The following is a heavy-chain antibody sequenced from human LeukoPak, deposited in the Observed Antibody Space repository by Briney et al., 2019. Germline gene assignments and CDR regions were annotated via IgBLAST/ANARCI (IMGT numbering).Heavy chain of an antibody. CDR2: ISAYNGNT. CDR1: GYTFTSYG. V-gene: IGHV1-18*01. Sequence: ASVKVSCKASGYTFTSYGISWVRQAPGQGLEWMGWISAYNGNTNYAQKLQGRVTMTTDTSTSTAYMELRSLRSEDTAVYYCARGRDYYDSSGYYYAYWGQGTLVTVSS. CDR3: ARGRDYYDSSGYYYAY. D-gene: IGHD3-22*01. J-gene: IGHJ4*02.